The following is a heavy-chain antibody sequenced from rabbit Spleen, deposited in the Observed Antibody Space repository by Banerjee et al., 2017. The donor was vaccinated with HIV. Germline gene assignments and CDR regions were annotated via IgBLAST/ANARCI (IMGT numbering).Heavy chain of an antibody. CDR3: ARDFSF. Sequence: QSLEESGGGLVKPEGSLTLTCIASGVSFSGSSYMCWVRQAPGKGLEWIACIDTGSSGFTYFASWAKGRFTISKTSSTTVTLQMNILTAADTATYFCARDFSFWGPGTLVTVS. CDR1: GVSFSGSSY. J-gene: IGHJ4*01. V-gene: IGHV1S40*01. CDR2: IDTGSSGFT.